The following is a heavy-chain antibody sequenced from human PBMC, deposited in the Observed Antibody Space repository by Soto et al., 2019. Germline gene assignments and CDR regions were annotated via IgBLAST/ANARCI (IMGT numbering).Heavy chain of an antibody. J-gene: IGHJ4*02. Sequence: GGSLRLSCAASGFTFSNYWMTWVRQAPGKGLEWVANIKEDGSEKHYVDSVKGRFTISRDNAKNSLYLQMNSLRVEDTAVYFCSRDVVVGAKALNYWGQGALVTAPQ. CDR1: GFTFSNYW. CDR2: IKEDGSEK. CDR3: SRDVVVGAKALNY. V-gene: IGHV3-7*01. D-gene: IGHD2-15*01.